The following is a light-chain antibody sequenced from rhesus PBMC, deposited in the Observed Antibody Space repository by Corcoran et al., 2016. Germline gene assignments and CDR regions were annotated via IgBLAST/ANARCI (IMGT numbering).Light chain of an antibody. CDR3: QQSSNLFT. Sequence: ETVVTQSPATLALSPGERATLSCRASQSVGSYLAWSQQKPGQAPRLLIYGASSRATGIPDRFSGRGSGTDFTLTISSLEPEDVGVYYCQQSSNLFTFGPGTKLDIK. V-gene: IGKV3-24*04. J-gene: IGKJ3*01. CDR2: GAS. CDR1: QSVGSY.